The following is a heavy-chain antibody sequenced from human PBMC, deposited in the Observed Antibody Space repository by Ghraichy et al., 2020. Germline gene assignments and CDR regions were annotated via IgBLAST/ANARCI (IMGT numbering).Heavy chain of an antibody. V-gene: IGHV4-34*01. CDR2: INHSGST. D-gene: IGHD2-2*01. CDR1: GGSFSGYY. Sequence: SETLSLTCAVYGGSFSGYYWSWIRQPPGKGLEWIGEINHSGSTNYNPSLKSRVTISVDTSKNQFSLKLSSVTAADTAVYYCARGWDDCSSTSCYPRFDYWGQGTLVTVSS. CDR3: ARGWDDCSSTSCYPRFDY. J-gene: IGHJ4*02.